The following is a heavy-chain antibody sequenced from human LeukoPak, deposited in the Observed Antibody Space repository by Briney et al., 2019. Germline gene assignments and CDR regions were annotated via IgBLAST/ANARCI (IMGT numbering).Heavy chain of an antibody. D-gene: IGHD3-10*01. CDR2: ISGIGGNT. Sequence: PGGSLRLSCAVSGITLSNYGMSWVRQVPGKGLEWVSGISGIGGNTYYADSVKGRFTISRDNSKNTLYLQMNSLRAEDTAVYFCAKRGVVIRVFLVGFHKEASYFDSWGQGALVTVSS. CDR1: GITLSNYG. J-gene: IGHJ4*02. V-gene: IGHV3-23*01. CDR3: AKRGVVIRVFLVGFHKEASYFDS.